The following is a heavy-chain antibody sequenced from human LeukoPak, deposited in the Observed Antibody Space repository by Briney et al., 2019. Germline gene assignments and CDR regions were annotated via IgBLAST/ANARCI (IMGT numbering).Heavy chain of an antibody. Sequence: GRSLRLSCGASGFTFSSYGMHWVRQATGKGLEWVAVISYDGSNKYYADSVKGRFTISRDNSKNTLYLQMNSLRAEDTAVYYCAKANYDSSGYYFDYWGQGTLVTVSS. CDR1: GFTFSSYG. V-gene: IGHV3-30*18. D-gene: IGHD3-22*01. J-gene: IGHJ4*02. CDR3: AKANYDSSGYYFDY. CDR2: ISYDGSNK.